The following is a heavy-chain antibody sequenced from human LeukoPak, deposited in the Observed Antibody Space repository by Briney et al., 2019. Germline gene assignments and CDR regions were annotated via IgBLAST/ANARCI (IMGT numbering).Heavy chain of an antibody. CDR3: ARGWPSSSSWFSGQGDSGMDV. D-gene: IGHD6-13*01. CDR2: INTNTGNP. CDR1: GYTFTSYA. Sequence: ASVKVSCKASGYTFTSYAMNWVRQAPGQGLEWMGWINTNTGNPTYAQGFTGRFVFSLDTSVSTAYLQISSLKAEDTAVYYCARGWPSSSSWFSGQGDSGMDVWGQGTTVTVSS. V-gene: IGHV7-4-1*02. J-gene: IGHJ6*02.